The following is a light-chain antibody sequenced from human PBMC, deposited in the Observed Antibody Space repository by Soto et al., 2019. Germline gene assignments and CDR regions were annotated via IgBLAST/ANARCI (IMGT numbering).Light chain of an antibody. CDR3: LLHYSGPWV. CDR1: TGAVTSGHY. CDR2: DAY. J-gene: IGLJ3*02. V-gene: IGLV7-46*01. Sequence: QAVVTQEPSLTVSPGETVTLTCGSSTGAVTSGHYPHWFQQKPGQAPRTILYDAYKKLSWTPARFSGSLLGGKAALILSGAQPEDEAEYFCLLHYSGPWVFGGGTKLTVL.